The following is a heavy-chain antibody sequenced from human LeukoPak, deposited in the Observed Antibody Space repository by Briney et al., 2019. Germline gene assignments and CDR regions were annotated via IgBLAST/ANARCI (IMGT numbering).Heavy chain of an antibody. Sequence: SETLSLTCTVSDGSISSHYWSWIRQPPGKGLEWIGYIYYSGSTNYNPSLKSRVTMSADTSKNQFSLKLSSVTAADTAVYYCARGGWSLDFWGRGTLVTISS. CDR2: IYYSGST. CDR3: ARGGWSLDF. J-gene: IGHJ4*02. V-gene: IGHV4-59*11. D-gene: IGHD6-19*01. CDR1: DGSISSHY.